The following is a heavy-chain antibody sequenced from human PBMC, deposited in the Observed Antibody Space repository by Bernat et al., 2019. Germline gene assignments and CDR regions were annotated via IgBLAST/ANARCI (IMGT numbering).Heavy chain of an antibody. CDR3: AREREGLWFGTFDY. Sequence: QVQLVESGGGVVQPGMSLRLSCAASGFTFSSYGMHWVRQAPGKGLEWVAVIWYDGSNKYYADSVKGRFTISRDNSKNTLYLQMNSLRAEDTAVYYCAREREGLWFGTFDYWGQGTLVTVSS. CDR1: GFTFSSYG. D-gene: IGHD3-10*01. V-gene: IGHV3-33*01. CDR2: IWYDGSNK. J-gene: IGHJ4*02.